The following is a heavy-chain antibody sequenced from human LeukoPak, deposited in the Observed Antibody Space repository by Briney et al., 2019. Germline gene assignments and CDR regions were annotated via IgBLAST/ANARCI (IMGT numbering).Heavy chain of an antibody. V-gene: IGHV3-11*04. CDR3: TRDPRHFDS. D-gene: IGHD6-6*01. CDR2: ISSSGTTI. Sequence: PGGSLRLSCAASGFTFSDYYMIWIRQAPGKGLECVSYISSSGTTIYYADSVKGRFTISRDNAKNSLYLQMSSLRVEDTAVYYCTRDPRHFDSCGQGTLVTVSS. J-gene: IGHJ5*01. CDR1: GFTFSDYY.